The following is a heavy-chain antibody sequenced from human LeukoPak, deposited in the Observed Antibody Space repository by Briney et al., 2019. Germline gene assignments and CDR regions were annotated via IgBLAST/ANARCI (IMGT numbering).Heavy chain of an antibody. CDR3: ARSLTGLWFGELPQYYFDY. Sequence: TSETLSLTCTVSGGSISSSSYYWGWIRQPPGKGLEWIGSIYYSGSTYYNPSLKSRVTISVDTSKTQFSLKLSSVTAADTAVYYCARSLTGLWFGELPQYYFDYWGQGTLVTVSS. J-gene: IGHJ4*02. CDR2: IYYSGST. D-gene: IGHD3-10*01. CDR1: GGSISSSSYY. V-gene: IGHV4-39*07.